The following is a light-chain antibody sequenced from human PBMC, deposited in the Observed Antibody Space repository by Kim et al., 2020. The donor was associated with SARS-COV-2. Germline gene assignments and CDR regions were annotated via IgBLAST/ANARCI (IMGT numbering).Light chain of an antibody. Sequence: SYELTQPPSVSVAPGKTATITCGGDDIGSRSVHWYKQESGQAPVLVIYSDRDRPSGIPERFSGSNSGNTATLTISRVEAGDEADYYCQVWERSIDHVVFGGGTKLAVL. CDR2: SDR. J-gene: IGLJ3*02. V-gene: IGLV3-21*01. CDR3: QVWERSIDHVV. CDR1: DIGSRS.